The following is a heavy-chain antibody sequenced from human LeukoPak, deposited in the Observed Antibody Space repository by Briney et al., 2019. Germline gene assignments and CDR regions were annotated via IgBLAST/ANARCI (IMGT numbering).Heavy chain of an antibody. V-gene: IGHV3-7*01. CDR1: GFTFSSYW. CDR2: IKQDGSDK. Sequence: GGSLRLSCAASGFTFSSYWMSCVRQAPGKGLEWVANIKQDGSDKYYVDSVKGRFTISRDNAKNSLYLQMNSLRADDTAVYYCARQAWRAFEIWGQGTMVTVSS. CDR3: ARQAWRAFEI. J-gene: IGHJ3*02. D-gene: IGHD5-12*01.